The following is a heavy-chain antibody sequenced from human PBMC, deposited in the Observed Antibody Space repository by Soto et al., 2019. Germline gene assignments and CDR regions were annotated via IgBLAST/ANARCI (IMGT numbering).Heavy chain of an antibody. V-gene: IGHV3-15*01. Sequence: GGSLRLSCAASGFTFSNAWMSWVRQAPGKGLEWVGRIKSKTDGGTTDYAAPVKGRFTISRDDSKNTLYLQMNSLKTEDTAVYYCTTPGAAYDRYYMDVWGKGTTVTVSS. CDR2: IKSKTDGGTT. CDR3: TTPGAAYDRYYMDV. CDR1: GFTFSNAW. D-gene: IGHD3-3*01. J-gene: IGHJ6*03.